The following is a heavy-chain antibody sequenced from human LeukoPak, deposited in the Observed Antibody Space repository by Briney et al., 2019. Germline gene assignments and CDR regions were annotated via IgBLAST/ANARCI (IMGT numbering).Heavy chain of an antibody. CDR3: AREDYYGSGDFDY. J-gene: IGHJ4*02. Sequence: GGSLRLSCAASGFSVSSYSMHWVRQAPGKGLGWVAVIWYDGSNKYYADSVKGRFTISRDNSKNTLYLQMNSLRAEDTAVYYCAREDYYGSGDFDYWGQGTLVTVSS. V-gene: IGHV3-33*08. CDR2: IWYDGSNK. D-gene: IGHD3-10*01. CDR1: GFSVSSYS.